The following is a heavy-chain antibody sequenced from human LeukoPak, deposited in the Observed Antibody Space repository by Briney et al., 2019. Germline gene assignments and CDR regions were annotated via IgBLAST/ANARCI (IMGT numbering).Heavy chain of an antibody. CDR2: IYYTGST. CDR1: GASISRTGYQ. V-gene: IGHV4-39*07. J-gene: IGHJ3*01. D-gene: IGHD1-1*01. Sequence: SETLSLTCTVSGASISRTGYQSGWIRHPPGNGLEWIGSIYYTGSTYYNPSLNSRVTISIDTSKKQFSLKLSAVTAADTAVYYCARGVRVWGQGTMVTVSS. CDR3: ARGVRV.